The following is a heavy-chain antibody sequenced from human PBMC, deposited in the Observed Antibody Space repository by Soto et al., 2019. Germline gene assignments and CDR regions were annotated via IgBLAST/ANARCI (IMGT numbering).Heavy chain of an antibody. D-gene: IGHD1-1*01. J-gene: IGHJ5*02. CDR3: ARPWNDDWSDP. CDR2: IWYDGSNR. Sequence: QVQLVESGGGVVQPGRSLRLSCAASGFVFDTYGMHWVRQAPGKGLEWVADIWYDGSNRNYADSVKGRFTISRDNSKNTVYLQMTGLRAEDRASYFCARPWNDDWSDPWGEGTWSSSPQ. V-gene: IGHV3-33*03. CDR1: GFVFDTYG.